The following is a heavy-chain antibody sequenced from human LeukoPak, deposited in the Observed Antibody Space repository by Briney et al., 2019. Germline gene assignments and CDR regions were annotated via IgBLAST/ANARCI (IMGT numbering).Heavy chain of an antibody. CDR2: IYSGGST. CDR1: GFTFSSYS. CDR3: ARHATLRRDAFDI. J-gene: IGHJ3*02. V-gene: IGHV3-66*04. Sequence: PGGSLRLSCAASGFTFSSYSMSWVRQAPGKGLEWVSVIYSGGSTYYADSVKGRFTISRDNSKNTLYLQMNSLRAEDTAVYYCARHATLRRDAFDIWGQGTMVTVSS. D-gene: IGHD4-17*01.